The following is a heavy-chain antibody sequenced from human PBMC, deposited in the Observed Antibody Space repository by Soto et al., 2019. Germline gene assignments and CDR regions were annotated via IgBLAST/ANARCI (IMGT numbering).Heavy chain of an antibody. CDR1: GYTFTGYY. V-gene: IGHV1-2*04. CDR2: INPNSGGT. CDR3: ARVLGATSYDAFDI. D-gene: IGHD1-26*01. Sequence: ASVKVSCKASGYTFTGYYMHWVRQAPGQGLEWMGWINPNSGGTNYAQKFQGWVTMTRDTPISTAYMELSRLRSDDTAVYYCARVLGATSYDAFDIWGQGTMVTVSS. J-gene: IGHJ3*02.